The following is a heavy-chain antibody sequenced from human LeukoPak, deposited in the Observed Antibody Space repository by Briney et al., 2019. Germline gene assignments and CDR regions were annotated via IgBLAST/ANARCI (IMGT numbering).Heavy chain of an antibody. CDR3: AKDLEWELRGWGFDY. J-gene: IGHJ4*02. D-gene: IGHD1-26*01. CDR1: GFTFDDYA. Sequence: GGSLRLSCAASGFTFDDYAMHWVRDAPGKGLEWVSGFSWNSVSISYAETVKGRFTISIDNANNTLYLQMNSLRAEDTALYYCAKDLEWELRGWGFDYWGQGTLVTVSS. CDR2: FSWNSVSI. V-gene: IGHV3-9*01.